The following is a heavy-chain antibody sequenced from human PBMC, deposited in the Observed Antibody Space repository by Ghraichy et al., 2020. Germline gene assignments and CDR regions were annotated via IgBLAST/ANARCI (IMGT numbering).Heavy chain of an antibody. V-gene: IGHV4-30-4*08. J-gene: IGHJ5*02. CDR3: ARGGMIATHNWFDP. CDR2: IYYSGST. CDR1: GGSISSGDYY. D-gene: IGHD2-21*01. Sequence: SETLSLTCTVSGGSISSGDYYWSWIRQPPGKGLEWIGYIYYSGSTYYNPSLKSRVTISVDTSKNQFSLKLSSVTAADTAVYYCARGGMIATHNWFDPWGQGTLVTVSS.